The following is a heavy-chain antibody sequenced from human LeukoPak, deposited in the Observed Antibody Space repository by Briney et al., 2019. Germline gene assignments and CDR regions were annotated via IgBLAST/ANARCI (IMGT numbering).Heavy chain of an antibody. CDR1: GFTFSSYS. V-gene: IGHV3-48*02. D-gene: IGHD7-27*01. CDR2: VSSASSNI. Sequence: PGGSLRLSCAASGFTFSSYSMNWVRQTPGKGLEWISYVSSASSNIYYADSVKGRFTISRDNAKNSLSLQMNSLRDEDTAVYYCARGRSNWGPYYFDYWGQGTLVTVSS. J-gene: IGHJ4*02. CDR3: ARGRSNWGPYYFDY.